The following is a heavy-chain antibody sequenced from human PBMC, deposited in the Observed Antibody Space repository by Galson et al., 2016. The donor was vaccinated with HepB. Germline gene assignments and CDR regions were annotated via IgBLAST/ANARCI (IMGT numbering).Heavy chain of an antibody. V-gene: IGHV1-2*06. CDR3: ARTGDGYKNDY. CDR2: INPNSGGT. D-gene: IGHD5-24*01. Sequence: SVKVSCKASGYPFTDSFIRWVRQAPGQGLEWMGRINPNSGGTNYAQKFQGRVTMTRDKSISTAYMEVSRLRSDETAVYYCARTGDGYKNDYWGQGTLVTVSS. J-gene: IGHJ4*02. CDR1: GYPFTDSF.